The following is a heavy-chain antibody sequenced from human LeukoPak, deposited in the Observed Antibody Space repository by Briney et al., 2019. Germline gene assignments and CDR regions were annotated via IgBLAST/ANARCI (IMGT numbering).Heavy chain of an antibody. J-gene: IGHJ4*02. CDR2: IYYSGST. V-gene: IGHV4-39*07. Sequence: SETLSLTCTVSGGSISSSSYYWGWIRQPPGKGLEWIGSIYYSGSTYYNPSLKSRVTISVDTSKNQFSLKLSSVTAADTAVYYCARGLATIDYWGQGTLVTVSS. CDR1: GGSISSSSYY. CDR3: ARGLATIDY. D-gene: IGHD5-24*01.